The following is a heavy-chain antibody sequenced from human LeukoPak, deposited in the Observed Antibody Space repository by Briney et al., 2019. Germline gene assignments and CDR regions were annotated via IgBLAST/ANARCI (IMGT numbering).Heavy chain of an antibody. V-gene: IGHV3-7*01. D-gene: IGHD1-26*01. CDR1: GFTSTSYW. Sequence: GGSLRLSCAASGFTSTSYWMSWVRQAPGKGLEWVANIDQDGSEKNYVDSVKGRFTISRDNAKNSLYLQLNSLRAEDTAVYYCARDQVGIFDYWGQGTLVTVSS. CDR3: ARDQVGIFDY. CDR2: IDQDGSEK. J-gene: IGHJ4*02.